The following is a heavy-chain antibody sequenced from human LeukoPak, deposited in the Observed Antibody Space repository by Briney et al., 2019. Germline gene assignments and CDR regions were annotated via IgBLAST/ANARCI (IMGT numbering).Heavy chain of an antibody. V-gene: IGHV3-48*01. CDR1: GFTVGTNS. Sequence: GGSLRLSCAASGFTVGTNSMNWVRQAPGEGLEWVSYISRSDNTINYADSVKGRFTISRDNAKNSLYLQMNSLRADDTAVYYCARGYSYGATFDYWGQGTLVTVSS. D-gene: IGHD5-18*01. CDR3: ARGYSYGATFDY. CDR2: ISRSDNTI. J-gene: IGHJ4*02.